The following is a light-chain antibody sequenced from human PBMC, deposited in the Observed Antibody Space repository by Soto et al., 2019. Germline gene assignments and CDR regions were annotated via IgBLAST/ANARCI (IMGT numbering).Light chain of an antibody. CDR3: SSFAPSNTWV. J-gene: IGLJ3*02. CDR1: SSDVGAYNY. V-gene: IGLV2-8*01. Sequence: QSALTQPPSASGSPGQSVTISCTGTSSDVGAYNYVSWYQQHAGKAPKLGIYEVTKRPSGVPDRFSGSKSANTASLTVSGIQAEDEADYYCSSFAPSNTWVFGGGTKLTVL. CDR2: EVT.